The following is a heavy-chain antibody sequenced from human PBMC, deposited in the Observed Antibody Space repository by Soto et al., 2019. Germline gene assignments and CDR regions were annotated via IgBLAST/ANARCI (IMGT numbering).Heavy chain of an antibody. D-gene: IGHD1-26*01. CDR2: IYFSGST. J-gene: IGHJ4*02. Sequence: QVQLQESGPGLVKPSETLSLTCTVAGGSFSSGCYYWSCIRQHPGKGLEWIGYIYFSGSTYYNPSLMRLVTISVDTSKNQLSMKLSSVTAAGTAVYYCSRGVLHWGKGTLFTVAS. V-gene: IGHV4-31*01. CDR1: GGSFSSGCYY. CDR3: SRGVLH.